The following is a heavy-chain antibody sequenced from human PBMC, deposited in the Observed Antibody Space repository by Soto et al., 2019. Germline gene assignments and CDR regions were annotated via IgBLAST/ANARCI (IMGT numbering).Heavy chain of an antibody. CDR1: GFSFNTYA. J-gene: IGHJ6*02. CDR3: GKQRGSGKTYCDKVDV. Sequence: EVQLLESGGGLVQPGGSLRLSCETSGFSFNTYAMTWVRQAPGMGLEWVAVINYSGRTTFHAQSVKGRFTISRDHSRNTVFLQMDRLRAEDTAVYYCGKQRGSGKTYCDKVDVWGLGTTVLVSS. D-gene: IGHD3-10*01. CDR2: INYSGRTT. V-gene: IGHV3-23*01.